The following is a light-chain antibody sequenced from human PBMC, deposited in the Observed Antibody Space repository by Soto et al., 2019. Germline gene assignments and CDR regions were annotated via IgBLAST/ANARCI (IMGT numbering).Light chain of an antibody. J-gene: IGLJ1*01. CDR2: EVS. V-gene: IGLV2-8*01. CDR1: SSDVGDYDY. Sequence: QSVLTQPPSASGSPGQSVTISCTGTSSDVGDYDYVSWYQHHPGKAPKLMIYEVSKRPSGVPDRFSGSKSGNTASLTVSGLQAEDEADYYCSSYAGSNNLGVFGTGTKLTVL. CDR3: SSYAGSNNLGV.